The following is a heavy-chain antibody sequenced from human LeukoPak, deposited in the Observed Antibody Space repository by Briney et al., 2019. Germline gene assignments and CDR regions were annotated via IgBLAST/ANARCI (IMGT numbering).Heavy chain of an antibody. CDR3: ARGGIAAAVKQYYFDY. CDR2: INPNSGGT. J-gene: IGHJ4*02. V-gene: IGHV1-2*02. D-gene: IGHD6-13*01. Sequence: ASVKVSCKASGYTFTGYYMHWVRQAPGQGLEWMGWINPNSGGTNYAQKFQGRVTMTRDTSISTAYMELSRLRSDDTAVYYCARGGIAAAVKQYYFDYWGQGTLVTVSS. CDR1: GYTFTGYY.